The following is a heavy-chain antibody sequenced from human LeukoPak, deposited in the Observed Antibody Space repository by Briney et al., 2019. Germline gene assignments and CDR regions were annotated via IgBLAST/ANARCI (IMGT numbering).Heavy chain of an antibody. V-gene: IGHV3-23*01. D-gene: IGHD6-19*01. CDR3: AKDYHSSGWSEYYFDY. Sequence: GGSLRLSCAASGFTFSSYAMSWVRQAPGKGLEWVSAISGSGGSTYYADSVKGRFTISRDNSKNTLYLQMNGLRAEDTAVYYCAKDYHSSGWSEYYFDYWGQGTLVTVSS. CDR2: ISGSGGST. CDR1: GFTFSSYA. J-gene: IGHJ4*02.